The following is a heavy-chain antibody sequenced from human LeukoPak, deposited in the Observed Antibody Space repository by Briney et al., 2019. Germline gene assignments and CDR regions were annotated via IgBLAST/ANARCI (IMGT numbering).Heavy chain of an antibody. CDR2: ISHSGSEK. Sequence: GGSLRLSCTASGFTFNRDWTAWVRQAPGKGLEWVALISHSGSEKYYADSVEGRFTISRDNSRNTLYLQMNSLSVEDTAFYYCAKDLANSWTTDYWGQGTLVTVSS. CDR1: GFTFNRDW. J-gene: IGHJ4*02. D-gene: IGHD1-1*01. V-gene: IGHV3-30*18. CDR3: AKDLANSWTTDY.